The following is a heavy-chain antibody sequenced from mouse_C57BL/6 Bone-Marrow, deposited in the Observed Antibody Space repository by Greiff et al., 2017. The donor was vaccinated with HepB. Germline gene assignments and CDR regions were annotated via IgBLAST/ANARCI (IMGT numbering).Heavy chain of an antibody. V-gene: IGHV5-15*01. D-gene: IGHD4-1*01. Sequence: EVKVVESGGGLVQPGGSLKLSCAASGFTFSDYGMAWVRQAPRKGPEWVAFISNLAYSIYYADTVTGRFTISSENAKNTLYLEMSSLRSEDTAMYYCARRLTGDWYFDVWGTGTTVTVSS. CDR3: ARRLTGDWYFDV. CDR2: ISNLAYSI. J-gene: IGHJ1*03. CDR1: GFTFSDYG.